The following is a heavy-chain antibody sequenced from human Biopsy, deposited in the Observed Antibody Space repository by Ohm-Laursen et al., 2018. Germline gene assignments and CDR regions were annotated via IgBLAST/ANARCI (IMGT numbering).Heavy chain of an antibody. V-gene: IGHV4-59*01. J-gene: IGHJ3*01. CDR3: ARLYRLDDYWNDDPPDAFDV. CDR1: GASFSGDY. CDR2: ISEGGST. D-gene: IGHD3-3*01. Sequence: GTLSLTCTLSGASFSGDYWSWIRQSPGRGLEWIGSISEGGSTYYNPSLRGRVTISVDASKNQFSLKLSSVTAADTAVFFCARLYRLDDYWNDDPPDAFDVWAQGTMVTVSS.